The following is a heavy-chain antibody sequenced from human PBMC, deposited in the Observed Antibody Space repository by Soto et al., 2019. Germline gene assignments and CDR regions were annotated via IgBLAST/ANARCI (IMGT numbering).Heavy chain of an antibody. V-gene: IGHV4-59*01. Sequence: SETLSLTCTVSGGSMNYYYWSWIRQSPGKGMEWIGYVYYSGTTYYNPSLQSRVTISIDTSKNQFSLKLSSVTAADTAVYYCACSTRAPFVYWGQGTLVTVSS. CDR2: VYYSGTT. D-gene: IGHD3-10*02. J-gene: IGHJ4*02. CDR3: ACSTRAPFVY. CDR1: GGSMNYYY.